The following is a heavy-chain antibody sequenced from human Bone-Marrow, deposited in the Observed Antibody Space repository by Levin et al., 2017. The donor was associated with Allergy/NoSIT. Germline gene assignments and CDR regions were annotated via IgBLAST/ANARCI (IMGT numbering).Heavy chain of an antibody. J-gene: IGHJ4*02. V-gene: IGHV3-66*01. Sequence: GESLKISCADSGYTVSAKYMFWVRQAPGEGLEWVSIIYRDGSTDYADSVKGRFTISRDNSRNTLFLQINSLRVEDTAVYYCANKVGRLAYWGQGSLVTVSS. CDR2: IYRDGST. CDR1: GYTVSAKY. CDR3: ANKVGRLAY. D-gene: IGHD5/OR15-5a*01.